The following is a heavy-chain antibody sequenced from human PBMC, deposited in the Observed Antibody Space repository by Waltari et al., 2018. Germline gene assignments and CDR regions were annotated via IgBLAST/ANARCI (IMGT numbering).Heavy chain of an antibody. CDR1: GFSLSTNGVG. Sequence: QISLKESGPTLVRPTQTLTLTCTFSGFSLSTNGVGVGWIRQPPGQALEWLAPIYWDNDKRYSPSLKTSLTIPKDTSRNQVVLRMTYMDPVDTATYYCAHKPDYYDGRFDYWGQGILVAVSS. V-gene: IGHV2-5*02. CDR3: AHKPDYYDGRFDY. CDR2: IYWDNDK. J-gene: IGHJ4*02. D-gene: IGHD3-22*01.